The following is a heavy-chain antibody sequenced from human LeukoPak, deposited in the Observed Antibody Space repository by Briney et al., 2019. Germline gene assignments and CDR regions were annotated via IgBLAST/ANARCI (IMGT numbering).Heavy chain of an antibody. CDR2: IYHSGST. Sequence: SETLSLTCTVSGGSITGFYWSWIRQPPGKGLEWIGSIYHSGSTYYNPSLKSRVTISVDTSKNQFSLKLSSVTAADTAVYYCARNANRGSTFDYWGQGTLVTVSS. D-gene: IGHD2-15*01. J-gene: IGHJ4*02. CDR3: ARNANRGSTFDY. CDR1: GGSITGFY. V-gene: IGHV4-38-2*02.